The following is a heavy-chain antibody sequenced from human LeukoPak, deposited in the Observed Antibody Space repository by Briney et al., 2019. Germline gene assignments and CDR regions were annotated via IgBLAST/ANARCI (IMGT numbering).Heavy chain of an antibody. V-gene: IGHV3-53*01. J-gene: IGHJ6*03. CDR3: ARARGDSNYEWNYYYYYMDV. CDR2: IYSGGST. CDR1: GFTVSSNY. D-gene: IGHD4-11*01. Sequence: AGGSLRLSCAASGFTVSSNYMSWVRQAPGKGLEWVSVIYSGGSTYYADSVKGRFTISRDNSKNTLYLQMNSLRAEDTAVYYCARARGDSNYEWNYYYYYMDVWGKGTTVTVSS.